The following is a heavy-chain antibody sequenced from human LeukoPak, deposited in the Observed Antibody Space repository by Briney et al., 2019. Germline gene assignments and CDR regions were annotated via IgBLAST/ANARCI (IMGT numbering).Heavy chain of an antibody. CDR3: ARRTRRIAAAGTVDY. Sequence: GESLKISCKGSGYNFTSYWIGWVRQMPGKGLEWMGIIYPGDSDTRYSPSFQGQVTISADKSISTAYLQWSSLKASDTAMYYCARRTRRIAAAGTVDYWGQGTLVTVSS. CDR2: IYPGDSDT. V-gene: IGHV5-51*01. CDR1: GYNFTSYW. J-gene: IGHJ4*02. D-gene: IGHD6-13*01.